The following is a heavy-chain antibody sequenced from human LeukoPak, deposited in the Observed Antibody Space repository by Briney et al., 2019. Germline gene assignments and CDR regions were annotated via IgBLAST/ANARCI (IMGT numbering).Heavy chain of an antibody. CDR3: FFPGVTGKVY. J-gene: IGHJ4*02. V-gene: IGHV3-30*03. CDR1: GFTLSGDY. D-gene: IGHD1-1*01. Sequence: PGGSLRLSCAASGFTLSGDYMSWVRQAPGKGLEWVSVISSDGRNKYYADSVKGRFTISRDNSKNTLYLQMNSLRAEDTAVYYCFFPGVTGKVYWGQGTLVTVSS. CDR2: ISSDGRNK.